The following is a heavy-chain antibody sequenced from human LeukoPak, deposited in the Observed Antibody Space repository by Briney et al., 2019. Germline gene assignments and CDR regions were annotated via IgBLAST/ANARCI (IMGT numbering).Heavy chain of an antibody. D-gene: IGHD5-18*01. J-gene: IGHJ4*02. Sequence: PSETLSLTCAVYGGSFSGYYWSWIRQPPGKGLEWIGEINHSGSTNYNPSLKSRVTISVDTSKNQFSLKLSSVTAADTAVYYCARGQDSYGRSDYWGQGTLVTVSS. CDR2: INHSGST. CDR1: GGSFSGYY. CDR3: ARGQDSYGRSDY. V-gene: IGHV4-34*01.